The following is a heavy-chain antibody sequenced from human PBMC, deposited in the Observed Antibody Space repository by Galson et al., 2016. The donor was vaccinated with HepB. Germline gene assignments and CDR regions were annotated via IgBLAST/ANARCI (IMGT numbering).Heavy chain of an antibody. CDR3: ARDATRGGDFDY. CDR2: INQDATEK. V-gene: IGHV3-7*01. J-gene: IGHJ4*02. CDR1: GFTFTNYW. Sequence: SLRLSCAASGFTFTNYWMSWVRQAPGKGLEWVAQINQDATEKHYVDSVKGRFTISRDNAKNSLYLQMKSLRAEDTAVYYCARDATRGGDFDYWAQGTLVIVSS. D-gene: IGHD2-21*01.